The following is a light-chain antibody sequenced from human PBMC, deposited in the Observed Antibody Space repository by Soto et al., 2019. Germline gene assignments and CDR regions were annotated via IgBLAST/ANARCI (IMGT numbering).Light chain of an antibody. CDR2: EVS. Sequence: QSALTQPASVSGSPGQSITISCTGTSSDVGGYKYVSWYQQHTGKAPKLMIYEVSNRPSGVSDRFSGSKSGNTASLTISGLQAEDEADYYCSSLSDSRTLVFGTGTQLTVL. J-gene: IGLJ1*01. CDR3: SSLSDSRTLV. V-gene: IGLV2-14*01. CDR1: SSDVGGYKY.